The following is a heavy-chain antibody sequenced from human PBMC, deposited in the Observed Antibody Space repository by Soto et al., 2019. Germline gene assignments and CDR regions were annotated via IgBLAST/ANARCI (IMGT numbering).Heavy chain of an antibody. Sequence: PVGSLRLSCAASGFTFSSYWMHWVRQAPGKGLVWVSRINSDGSSTSYADSVKGRFTISRDNAKNTLYLQMNSLRAEDTAVYYCARESSGPLNYGMDVWGQGTTVTV. J-gene: IGHJ6*02. D-gene: IGHD6-19*01. CDR2: INSDGSST. CDR3: ARESSGPLNYGMDV. V-gene: IGHV3-74*01. CDR1: GFTFSSYW.